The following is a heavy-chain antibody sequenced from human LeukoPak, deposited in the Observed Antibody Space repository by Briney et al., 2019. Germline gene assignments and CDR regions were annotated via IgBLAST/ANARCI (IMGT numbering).Heavy chain of an antibody. Sequence: SETLSLTCTVSGYSISSGYYWGWIRQPPGKGLEWIGSIYHSGSTYYNPSLKSRVTISVDTSKNQFSLKLSSVTAADTAVYYCARDHCSGGSCYSEGLDYWGQGTLVTVSS. CDR1: GYSISSGYY. J-gene: IGHJ4*02. CDR2: IYHSGST. CDR3: ARDHCSGGSCYSEGLDY. V-gene: IGHV4-38-2*02. D-gene: IGHD2-15*01.